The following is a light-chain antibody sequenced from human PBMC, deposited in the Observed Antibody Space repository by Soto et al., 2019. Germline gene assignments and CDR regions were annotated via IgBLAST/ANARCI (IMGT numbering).Light chain of an antibody. CDR2: GAS. CDR1: QSVSSNY. CDR3: QQYSNSPPEFT. Sequence: EIVLTQSPGTLSVSPGERVTLSCRASQSVSSNYLAWYQQRPGQAPRLLIFGASYRATGLPDRFSGSGSGTDFTLTISRLEPEDFAVYYCQQYSNSPPEFTFGPGTKVDSK. V-gene: IGKV3-20*01. J-gene: IGKJ3*01.